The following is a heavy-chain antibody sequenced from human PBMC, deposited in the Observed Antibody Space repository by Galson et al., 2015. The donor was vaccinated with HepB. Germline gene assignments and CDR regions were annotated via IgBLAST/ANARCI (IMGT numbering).Heavy chain of an antibody. D-gene: IGHD1/OR15-1a*01. CDR2: ISGYNDNT. CDR1: GYTFTSYA. CDR3: ARNTSDKGAFDV. V-gene: IGHV1-18*01. Sequence: QSGAEVKKPGASVYVSCKASGYTFTSYALSWVRQAPGQGLEWMGWISGYNDNTNYAQKFQGRVTMATDTSTSAAYMELRSLRSDDTAVYYCARNTSDKGAFDVWGQGTQVTVSS. J-gene: IGHJ3*01.